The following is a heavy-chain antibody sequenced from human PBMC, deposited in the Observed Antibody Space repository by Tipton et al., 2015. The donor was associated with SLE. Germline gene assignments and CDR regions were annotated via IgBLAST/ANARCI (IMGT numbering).Heavy chain of an antibody. CDR3: AGALRGGSGRGWFDP. V-gene: IGHV4-39*01. CDR2: IYYSGST. J-gene: IGHJ5*02. D-gene: IGHD6-19*01. Sequence: TLSLTCTVSGGSISSSSYYWGWIRQPPGKGLEWIGSIYYSGSTYYSPSLKSRVTISVDTSKNQFSLKLSSVTAADTAVYYCAGALRGGSGRGWFDPWGQGTLVTVSS. CDR1: GGSISSSSYY.